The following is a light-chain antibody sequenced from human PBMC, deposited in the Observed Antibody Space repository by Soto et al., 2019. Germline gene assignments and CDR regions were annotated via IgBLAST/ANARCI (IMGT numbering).Light chain of an antibody. J-gene: IGKJ5*01. Sequence: DIQMTQSPSSLSASVGDRVTITCRASQSISSYLNWFQQRPGKAPKFLIYASSSVQSGVPSRFRGSGSGTDFTLTISSLQPEDFATYYCQQSYSTPTITFGQGTRLEIK. CDR1: QSISSY. CDR2: ASS. V-gene: IGKV1-39*01. CDR3: QQSYSTPTIT.